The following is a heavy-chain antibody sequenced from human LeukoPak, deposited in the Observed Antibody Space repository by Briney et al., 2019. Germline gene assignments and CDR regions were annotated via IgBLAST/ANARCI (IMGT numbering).Heavy chain of an antibody. Sequence: GGSLRLSCAASGFTVSRNYMSWVRQAPGKGLEWVSVLYSDGSTYHADSVKGRFTISRDNAKNSLYLQMNSLRAEDTAVYYCAREAISEYDSSGYPNDYWGQGTLVTVSS. CDR2: LYSDGST. CDR3: AREAISEYDSSGYPNDY. V-gene: IGHV3-53*01. D-gene: IGHD3-22*01. CDR1: GFTVSRNY. J-gene: IGHJ4*02.